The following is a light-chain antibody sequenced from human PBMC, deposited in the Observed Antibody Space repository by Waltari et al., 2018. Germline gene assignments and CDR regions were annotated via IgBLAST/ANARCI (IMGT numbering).Light chain of an antibody. CDR1: RGISSY. CDR2: AAS. V-gene: IGKV1-9*01. J-gene: IGKJ1*01. CDR3: QQVNTYSWT. Sequence: DIHLTQSPSYLSASVGDRVTITCRARRGISSYLDWYQQKPGKAPKLLIYAASTLQSGVPLRFSGSGAGTEFSLTISSRQPEDFATYYCQQVNTYSWTFGQGTKVEIK.